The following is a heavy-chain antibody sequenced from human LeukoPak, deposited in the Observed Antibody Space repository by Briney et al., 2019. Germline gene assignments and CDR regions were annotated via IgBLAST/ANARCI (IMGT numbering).Heavy chain of an antibody. CDR2: IYYSGST. J-gene: IGHJ4*02. CDR1: GGSINNYY. V-gene: IGHV4-59*01. CDR3: ASRSSIWSGYQDTLYYFDS. D-gene: IGHD3-3*01. Sequence: SETLSLTCTVSGGSINNYYWSWIRQPPGKGLEWIAYIYYSGSTNYNPSLKSRVTISVDTSKNQFSLKLSSVTAADTAVYYCASRSSIWSGYQDTLYYFDSWGQGTLVTVSS.